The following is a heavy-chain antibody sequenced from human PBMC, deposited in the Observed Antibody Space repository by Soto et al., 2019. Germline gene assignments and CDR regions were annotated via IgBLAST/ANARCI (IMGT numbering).Heavy chain of an antibody. Sequence: EVQLLESGGGLVQPGGSLRLSCAASGFTFSSYAMSWVRQAPGKGLEGVSAISGSGGSTYYADSVKGRFTISRDNSKNTLYLQRNSLRAEDTAVYYCAKGARDGYTLWVCDYWGQGTLVTVSS. CDR3: AKGARDGYTLWVCDY. D-gene: IGHD5-12*01. J-gene: IGHJ4*02. CDR2: ISGSGGST. V-gene: IGHV3-23*01. CDR1: GFTFSSYA.